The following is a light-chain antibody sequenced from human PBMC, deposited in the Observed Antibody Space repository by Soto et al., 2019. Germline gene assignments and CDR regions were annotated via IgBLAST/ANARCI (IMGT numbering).Light chain of an antibody. Sequence: EIVMTQSPLSLPVTPGEPASISCRSSQSLLHSNGYDSLDWYLQKPGQSPQLLIYLGSNRASGVPARFSGSGSGTDFTLKISRVEADDFGVYYCMQALQSPPTFGQGTKVEIK. J-gene: IGKJ1*01. CDR3: MQALQSPPT. CDR1: QSLLHSNGYDS. V-gene: IGKV2-28*01. CDR2: LGS.